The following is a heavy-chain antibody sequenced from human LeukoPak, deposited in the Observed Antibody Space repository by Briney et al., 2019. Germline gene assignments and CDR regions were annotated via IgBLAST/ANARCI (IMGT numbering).Heavy chain of an antibody. CDR2: INHSGST. V-gene: IGHV4-34*01. D-gene: IGHD3-3*01. CDR3: ARGGDFWSGYYRSYYFDY. Sequence: PSETLSLTCAVYGGSFSGYYWSWIRQPPGKGLEWIGEINHSGSTNYNPSLKSRVTISVDTSKNQFSLKLSSVTAADTAVYYCARGGDFWSGYYRSYYFDYWRQGTLVTVSS. J-gene: IGHJ4*02. CDR1: GGSFSGYY.